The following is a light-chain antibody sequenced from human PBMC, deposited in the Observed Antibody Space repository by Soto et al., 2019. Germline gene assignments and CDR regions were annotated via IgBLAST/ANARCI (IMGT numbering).Light chain of an antibody. CDR3: QQRSNWPLT. Sequence: EIVLTQSPATLSLSPGDRATLSCRASQSVSSYLAWYQQKPGQAPRLLIYDASNRATGLPARFSGSGSGTDFTLIISSLEPEDFAVYYCQQRSNWPLTFGQGTKVDIK. CDR1: QSVSSY. J-gene: IGKJ1*01. V-gene: IGKV3-11*01. CDR2: DAS.